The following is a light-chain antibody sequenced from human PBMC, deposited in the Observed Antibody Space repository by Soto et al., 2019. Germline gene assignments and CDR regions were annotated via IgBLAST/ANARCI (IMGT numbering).Light chain of an antibody. J-gene: IGKJ1*01. V-gene: IGKV3-11*01. Sequence: EIVLTQSPATLSSFPGDRVTLSCRASQAVNTRLAWYQHKPGQAPRLLIYLASNRAAGVPARFSGSGSGTDFTLTIRDVEPEDCAVYYCHQRQSWPRTFGQGTPVDIK. CDR3: HQRQSWPRT. CDR2: LAS. CDR1: QAVNTR.